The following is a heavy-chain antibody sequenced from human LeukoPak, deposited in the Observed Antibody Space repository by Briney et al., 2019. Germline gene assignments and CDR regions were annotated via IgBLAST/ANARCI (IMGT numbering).Heavy chain of an antibody. CDR2: IYPGDSDT. Sequence: GVSLQISCKGSGYSFTSYWIGWVRPMPGKGLEWMGIIYPGDSDTRYSPSFQGQVTISADKSISTAYLQWSSLKASDTAMYYCARKYCSSTSCYDYWGQGTLVTVSS. V-gene: IGHV5-51*01. J-gene: IGHJ4*02. D-gene: IGHD2-2*01. CDR3: ARKYCSSTSCYDY. CDR1: GYSFTSYW.